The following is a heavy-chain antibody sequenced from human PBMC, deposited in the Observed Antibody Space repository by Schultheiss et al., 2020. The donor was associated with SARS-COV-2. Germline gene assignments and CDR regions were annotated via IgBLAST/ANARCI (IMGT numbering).Heavy chain of an antibody. Sequence: ASVKVSCKASGYTFTSYDINWVRQATGQGLEWMGWMNPNSGNTGYAQKFQGRVTMTTDTSTSTAYMELRSLRSDDTAVYYCARDGYVWGSYRYYGLQSDWGQGTLVTVSS. CDR2: MNPNSGNT. V-gene: IGHV1-8*01. CDR1: GYTFTSYD. J-gene: IGHJ4*02. D-gene: IGHD3-16*02. CDR3: ARDGYVWGSYRYYGLQSD.